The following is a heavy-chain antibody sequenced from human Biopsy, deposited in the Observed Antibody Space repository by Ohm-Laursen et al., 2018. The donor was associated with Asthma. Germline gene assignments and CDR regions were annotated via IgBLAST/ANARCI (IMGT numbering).Heavy chain of an antibody. CDR3: ARLADCSGGACYSYGWFDP. CDR1: YGSITSGGYY. J-gene: IGHJ5*02. V-gene: IGHV4-31*03. D-gene: IGHD2-15*01. Sequence: TLSLTCIVSYGSITSGGYYWTWIRQHPGKGLEWIGFIYYSGSTYYNPSLKSRVTMSLDTSKNQFSLRLTSVTPADTAVYYCARLADCSGGACYSYGWFDPWGQGTRVTVSS. CDR2: IYYSGST.